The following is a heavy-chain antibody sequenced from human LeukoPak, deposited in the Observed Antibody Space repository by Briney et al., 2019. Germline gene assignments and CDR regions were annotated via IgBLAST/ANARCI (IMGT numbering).Heavy chain of an antibody. V-gene: IGHV4-30-2*01. J-gene: IGHJ4*02. CDR2: IYHSGST. D-gene: IGHD6-19*01. Sequence: PSETLSLTCTVSGGSISSGGYYWSWIRQPPGKGLEWIGYIYHSGSTYYNPSLKSRVTISVDRSKNQFSLKLSSVTAADTAVYYCARAGYSSGWPDYWGQGTLVTVSS. CDR3: ARAGYSSGWPDY. CDR1: GGSISSGGYY.